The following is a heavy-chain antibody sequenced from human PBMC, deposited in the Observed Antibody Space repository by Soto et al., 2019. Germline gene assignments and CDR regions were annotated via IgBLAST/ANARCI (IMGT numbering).Heavy chain of an antibody. D-gene: IGHD1-1*01. J-gene: IGHJ4*02. CDR3: ANEPRLQLAY. CDR1: GFPFGNYA. CDR2: ISGGGDGT. V-gene: IGHV3-23*01. Sequence: EVHLLESGGGLVQPGGSLRLSCTASGFPFGNYAMYWVRQAPGKGLEWVSGISGGGDGTNYADSVKGRFTVSRDKSRNTMYLQMNSLRAEDTAVYYCANEPRLQLAYWGQGTLVTVSS.